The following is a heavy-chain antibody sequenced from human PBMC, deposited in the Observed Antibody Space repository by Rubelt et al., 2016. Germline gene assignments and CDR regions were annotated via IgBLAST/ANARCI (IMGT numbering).Heavy chain of an antibody. CDR2: INAGNGNT. V-gene: IGHV1-3*01. Sequence: QVQLVQSGAEVKKPGASVKVSCKASGYTFTSYAMHWVRQAPGQRLEWMGWINAGNGNTKHSQKFQGRVTITRDTSASTAYMELSSLRSEDTAVYYCARGLGLGYSSSWFNWFDPWGQGTLVTVSS. CDR3: ARGLGLGYSSSWFNWFDP. J-gene: IGHJ5*02. CDR1: GYTFTSYA. D-gene: IGHD6-13*01.